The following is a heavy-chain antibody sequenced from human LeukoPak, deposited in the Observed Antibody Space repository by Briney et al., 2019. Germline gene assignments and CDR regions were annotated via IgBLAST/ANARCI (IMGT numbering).Heavy chain of an antibody. V-gene: IGHV4-4*09. J-gene: IGHJ6*03. CDR3: ASSVAGYYYYYMDV. CDR2: IYTSGST. Sequence: SETLSLTCTVSGGSISSYYWSWIRQPAGKGLEWIGYIYTSGSTNYNPSLKSRVTISVDTSKNQFSLKLSSVTAADTAVYYCASSVAGYYYYYMDVWGKGTTVTVSS. CDR1: GGSISSYY.